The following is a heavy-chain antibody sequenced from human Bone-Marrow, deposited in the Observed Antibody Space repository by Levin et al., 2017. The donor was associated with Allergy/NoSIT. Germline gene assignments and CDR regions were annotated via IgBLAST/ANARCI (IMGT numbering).Heavy chain of an antibody. V-gene: IGHV3-15*01. CDR2: IKSESDGGTT. CDR1: GFTFIRAW. Sequence: GESLKISCTTSGFTFIRAWMSWARQTPGKGLEWVGRIKSESDGGTTDYASPVKDRFTISRDDSKNTLYLQMNGLKTEDTGIYYCSTYPLGIWGRGTLVTVSS. J-gene: IGHJ4*02. D-gene: IGHD7-27*01. CDR3: STYPLGI.